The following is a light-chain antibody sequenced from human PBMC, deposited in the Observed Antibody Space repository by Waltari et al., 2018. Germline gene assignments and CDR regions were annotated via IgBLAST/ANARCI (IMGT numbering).Light chain of an antibody. V-gene: IGKV3-15*01. CDR2: GAS. Sequence: EIVMTQSPATLSVSPGGRVTLSCRASQSVSSNLAWYQQKPGQAPRLLIYGASTRATGIPARFSGSGSGTEFTLTISSLQSEDFAVYYCQQYHKWPPWTFGQGTKVEIK. J-gene: IGKJ1*01. CDR3: QQYHKWPPWT. CDR1: QSVSSN.